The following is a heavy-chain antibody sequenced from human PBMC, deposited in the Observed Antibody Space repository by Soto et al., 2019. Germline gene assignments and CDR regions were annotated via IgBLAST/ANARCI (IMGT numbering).Heavy chain of an antibody. CDR3: ARGESVVVPATPPRYYSYDIDV. Sequence: QVQLQQWGAGLLKPSETLSLTCAVHGGSLTGYYWSWIRQPPGKGLEWIGEVNHSGSTKYNPSLESRVTISVDTSKNQFSLGLTSVTVADTAVYYCARGESVVVPATPPRYYSYDIDVWGVGTTVAVSS. J-gene: IGHJ6*03. D-gene: IGHD2-2*01. V-gene: IGHV4-34*01. CDR1: GGSLTGYY. CDR2: VNHSGST.